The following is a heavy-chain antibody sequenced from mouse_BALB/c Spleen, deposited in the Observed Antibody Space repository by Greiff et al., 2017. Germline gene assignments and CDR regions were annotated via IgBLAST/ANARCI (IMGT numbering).Heavy chain of an antibody. CDR2: IDPANGNT. J-gene: IGHJ4*01. CDR1: GFNIKDTY. V-gene: IGHV14-3*02. Sequence: EVQLHQSGAELVKPGASVKLSCTASGFNIKDTYMHWVKQRPEQGLEWIGRIDPANGNTKYDPKFQGKATITADTSSNTAYLQLSSLTSEDTAVYYCARIGGSSYNAMDYWGQGTSVTVSS. D-gene: IGHD1-1*01. CDR3: ARIGGSSYNAMDY.